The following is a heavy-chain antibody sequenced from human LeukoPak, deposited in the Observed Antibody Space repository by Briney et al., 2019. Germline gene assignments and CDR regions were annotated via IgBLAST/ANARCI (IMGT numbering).Heavy chain of an antibody. CDR3: ARVFEGYCSGGSCYPSYYYYGMDV. V-gene: IGHV1-2*02. D-gene: IGHD2-15*01. CDR2: INPNSGGT. J-gene: IGHJ6*02. CDR1: GYTFTGYY. Sequence: ASVKVSCKASGYTFTGYYMHWVRQAPGQGLEWMGWINPNSGGTNYAQKFQGRVTKTRDTSISTAYMELSRLRSDDTAVYYCARVFEGYCSGGSCYPSYYYYGMDVWGQGTTVTVSS.